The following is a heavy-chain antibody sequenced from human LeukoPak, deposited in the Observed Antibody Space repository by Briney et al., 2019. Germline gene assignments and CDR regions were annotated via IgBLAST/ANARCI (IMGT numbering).Heavy chain of an antibody. Sequence: ASVKVSCKASGYTFTGYYMHWVRQAPGQGLEWMGWINPNSGGTNYAQKFQGRVTMTRDTPISTAYMELSRLRSDDTAVYYCARYSSGFLYYFDYWGQGTLVTVSS. CDR3: ARYSSGFLYYFDY. CDR2: INPNSGGT. CDR1: GYTFTGYY. J-gene: IGHJ4*02. V-gene: IGHV1-2*02. D-gene: IGHD6-19*01.